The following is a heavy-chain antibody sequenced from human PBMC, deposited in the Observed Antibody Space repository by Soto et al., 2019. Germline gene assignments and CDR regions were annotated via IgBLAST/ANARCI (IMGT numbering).Heavy chain of an antibody. CDR3: ARGREMRGDYYGMDV. Sequence: QLQLQESGSGLVKPSQTLSLTCAVSGGSISSGGYSWSWIRQPPGKGLEWIGYIYHSGSTYYNPSLKSRVTISVDRSKNQFSLKLSSVTAADTAVYYCARGREMRGDYYGMDVWGQGTTVTVSS. V-gene: IGHV4-30-2*01. CDR1: GGSISSGGYS. J-gene: IGHJ6*02. D-gene: IGHD3-10*01. CDR2: IYHSGST.